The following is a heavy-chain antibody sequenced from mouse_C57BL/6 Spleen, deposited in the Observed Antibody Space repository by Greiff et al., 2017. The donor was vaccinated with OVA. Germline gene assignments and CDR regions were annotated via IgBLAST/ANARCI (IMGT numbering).Heavy chain of an antibody. CDR1: GYSITSGYY. CDR3: ARDSLYYYGSSFDY. Sequence: EVQLMESGPGLVKPSQSLSLTCSVTGYSITSGYYWNWIRQFPGNKLEWMGYISYDGSNNYNPSLKNRISITRDTSKNQFFLKLNSVTTEDTATYYCARDSLYYYGSSFDYWGQGTTLTVSS. V-gene: IGHV3-6*01. D-gene: IGHD1-1*01. CDR2: ISYDGSN. J-gene: IGHJ2*01.